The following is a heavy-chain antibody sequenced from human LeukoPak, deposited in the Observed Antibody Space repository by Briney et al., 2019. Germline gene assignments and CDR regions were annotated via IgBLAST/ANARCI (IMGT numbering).Heavy chain of an antibody. CDR1: GYSFSSYW. Sequence: GESLKISCKGSGYSFSSYWIGWVRQMPGKGLEWMGIIYPCDSDTRYGPSFQGQVTISADKSISTAYLQWSSLKSSDTAMYYCATAYYYDSSGYYYGVDVWGQGTTVTVSS. D-gene: IGHD3-22*01. CDR3: ATAYYYDSSGYYYGVDV. J-gene: IGHJ6*02. CDR2: IYPCDSDT. V-gene: IGHV5-51*01.